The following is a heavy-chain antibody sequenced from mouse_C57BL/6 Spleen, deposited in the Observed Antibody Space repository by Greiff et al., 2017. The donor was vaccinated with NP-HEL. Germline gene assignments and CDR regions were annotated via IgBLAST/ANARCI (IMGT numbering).Heavy chain of an antibody. J-gene: IGHJ2*01. CDR1: GYTFTSYW. Sequence: VKLMESGTELVKPGASVKLSCKASGYTFTSYWMHWVKQRPGQGLEWIGNINPSNGGTNYNEKFKSKATLTVDKSSSTAYMQLSSLTSEDSAVYYCARETFYYGSPLDYWGQGTTLTVSS. V-gene: IGHV1-53*01. D-gene: IGHD1-1*01. CDR3: ARETFYYGSPLDY. CDR2: INPSNGGT.